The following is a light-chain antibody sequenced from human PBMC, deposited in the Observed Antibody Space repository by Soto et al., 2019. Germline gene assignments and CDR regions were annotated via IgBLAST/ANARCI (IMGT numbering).Light chain of an antibody. V-gene: IGKV3-20*01. CDR1: QSVSSSY. CDR3: QQCGTSPWT. Sequence: EIVLTQSPGTLSLSPGERATLSCRARQSVSSSYLAWYQQKPGQAPRLLIHAASSRATGLPDRFSGSGSGTDFTLTISRLEPEDFAVYYCQQCGTSPWTFGQGTKVEIK. J-gene: IGKJ1*01. CDR2: AAS.